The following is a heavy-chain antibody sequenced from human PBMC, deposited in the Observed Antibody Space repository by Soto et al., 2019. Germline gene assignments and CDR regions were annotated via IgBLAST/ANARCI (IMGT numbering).Heavy chain of an antibody. J-gene: IGHJ4*02. CDR2: IYYSGST. V-gene: IGHV4-39*01. CDR1: GGSISSSSYY. CDR3: ASHGQALFDY. Sequence: SETLSLTCTVSGGSISSSSYYWGWIRQPPGKGLEWIGSIYYSGSTYYNPSLKSRVTISVDTSKNQFSLKLSSVTAADTAVYYCASHGQALFDYWGQGTLVTVSS.